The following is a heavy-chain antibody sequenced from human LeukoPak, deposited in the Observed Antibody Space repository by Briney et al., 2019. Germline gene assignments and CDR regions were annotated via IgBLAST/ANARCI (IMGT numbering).Heavy chain of an antibody. CDR3: ARSERPRYYYGSGSYPLGP. CDR2: IYPGDSDT. Sequence: KGGESLKISCKGSGYSFTSYWIGWVRQMPGKGLEWMGIIYPGDSDTRYSPSFQGQVTISADKSISTAYLQWSSLKASDTAMYYCARSERPRYYYGSGSYPLGPRGQGTLVTVSS. D-gene: IGHD3-10*01. J-gene: IGHJ5*02. V-gene: IGHV5-51*01. CDR1: GYSFTSYW.